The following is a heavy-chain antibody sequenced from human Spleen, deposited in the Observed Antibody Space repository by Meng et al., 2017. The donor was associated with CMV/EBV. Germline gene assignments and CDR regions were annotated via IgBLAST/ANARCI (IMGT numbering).Heavy chain of an antibody. D-gene: IGHD1-1*01. CDR3: ARDRWKGYYGMDV. Sequence: SETLSLTCSVSGGSINHYYWSWIRQPPGKGLEWIGYVYYTGSTYYSPSLKSRVTMSVDTSKNQFSLRLSSVTAADTAVYYCARDRWKGYYGMDVWGQGTTVTVSS. CDR2: VYYTGST. CDR1: GGSINHYY. V-gene: IGHV4-59*01. J-gene: IGHJ6*02.